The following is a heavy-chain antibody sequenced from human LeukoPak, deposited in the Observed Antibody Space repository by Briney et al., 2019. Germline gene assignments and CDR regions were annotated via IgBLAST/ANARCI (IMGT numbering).Heavy chain of an antibody. CDR2: IYHSGST. D-gene: IGHD2-21*02. V-gene: IGHV4-38-2*01. CDR1: GYSISIGYS. Sequence: PSETLSLTCAVAGYSISIGYSWGWMLQPPGKGLERIGSIYHSGSTYYNPSLKSRVTISVDTSKNQFSLKLSSVTAADTAVYYCASHIVVVTSNWFDPWGQGTLVTVSS. CDR3: ASHIVVVTSNWFDP. J-gene: IGHJ5*02.